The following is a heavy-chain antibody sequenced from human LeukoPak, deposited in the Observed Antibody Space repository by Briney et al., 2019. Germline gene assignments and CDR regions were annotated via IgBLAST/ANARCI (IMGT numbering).Heavy chain of an antibody. CDR1: GGTFSSYA. CDR3: ASLPRSGYYDY. CDR2: IIPILGIA. D-gene: IGHD2-15*01. J-gene: IGHJ4*02. V-gene: IGHV1-69*04. Sequence: SVKVSCKASGGTFSSYAISWVRQAPGQGLEWMGRIIPILGIANYAQKFQGRVTITADKSTSTAYMELSSLRSEDTAVYYCASLPRSGYYDYWGQGTLVTVSS.